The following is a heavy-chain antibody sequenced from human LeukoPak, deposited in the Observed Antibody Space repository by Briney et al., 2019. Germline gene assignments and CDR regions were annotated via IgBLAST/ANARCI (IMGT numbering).Heavy chain of an antibody. CDR2: INPSGGST. CDR1: GYTFTSYY. CDR3: ARDDNSGYFYGAGGY. J-gene: IGHJ4*02. Sequence: ASVKVSCKASGYTFTSYYMHWVRRAPGQGLEWMGIINPSGGSTNYAQKFQGRVTMTRDTPTSTVYMELSSLRSEDTAVYYCARDDNSGYFYGAGGYWGQGTLVTVSS. D-gene: IGHD3-22*01. V-gene: IGHV1-46*01.